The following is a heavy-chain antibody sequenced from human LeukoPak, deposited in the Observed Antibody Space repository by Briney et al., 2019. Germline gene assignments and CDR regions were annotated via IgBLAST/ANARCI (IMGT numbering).Heavy chain of an antibody. CDR1: GDSVSSNSDS. Sequence: SQTLSLTCAISGDSVSSNSDSWNWFRQSPSRGLEWLGRTYYNSKWNIDYAASVESRATINPDTFKNQISLQLSLVTPEDTAVYFCARRTYSVYVGHFDYWGQGTLVTVSS. D-gene: IGHD5/OR15-5a*01. J-gene: IGHJ4*02. CDR3: ARRTYSVYVGHFDY. CDR2: TYYNSKWNI. V-gene: IGHV6-1*01.